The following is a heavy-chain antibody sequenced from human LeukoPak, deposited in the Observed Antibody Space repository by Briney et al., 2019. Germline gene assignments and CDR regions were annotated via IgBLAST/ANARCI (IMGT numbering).Heavy chain of an antibody. Sequence: ASVKVSCKASGYTFTNYYVHWVRQAPGQGLEWMGGIIPIFGTANYAQKFQGRVTITADESTSTAYMELSSLRSEDTAVYYCASQDGCSSTSCQKPYYYYYYGMDVWGQGTTVTVSS. CDR1: GYTFTNYY. CDR3: ASQDGCSSTSCQKPYYYYYYGMDV. CDR2: IIPIFGTA. V-gene: IGHV1-69*13. D-gene: IGHD2-2*01. J-gene: IGHJ6*02.